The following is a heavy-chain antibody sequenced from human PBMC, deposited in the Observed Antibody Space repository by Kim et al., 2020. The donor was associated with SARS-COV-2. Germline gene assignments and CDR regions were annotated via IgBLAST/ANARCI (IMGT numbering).Heavy chain of an antibody. J-gene: IGHJ4*02. Sequence: GGSLRLSCAASGFTFSSYEMNWVRQAPGKGLEWVSYISSSGSTIYYADSVKGRFTISRDKAKNSLYLQMNSLRAEDTAVYYCARDHWWRVKIYIPAARDYWGQRTLVPDPS. CDR1: GFTFSSYE. CDR2: ISSSGSTI. CDR3: ARDHWWRVKIYIPAARDY. V-gene: IGHV3-48*03. D-gene: IGHD2-2*01.